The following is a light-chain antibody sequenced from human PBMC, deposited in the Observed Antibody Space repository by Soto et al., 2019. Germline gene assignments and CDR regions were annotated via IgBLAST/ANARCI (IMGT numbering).Light chain of an antibody. CDR2: WAS. J-gene: IGKJ5*01. V-gene: IGKV4-1*01. Sequence: DIVMTQSPDSLAVSLGARATINCKSSQSVLFTSNNKNYLAWYQQIPGQPPKLLIYWASTRESGVPDRFSGSGSGTDFTLTISSLQAEDVAVYYCQQYYSSPSFGQGTRREIK. CDR1: QSVLFTSNNKNY. CDR3: QQYYSSPS.